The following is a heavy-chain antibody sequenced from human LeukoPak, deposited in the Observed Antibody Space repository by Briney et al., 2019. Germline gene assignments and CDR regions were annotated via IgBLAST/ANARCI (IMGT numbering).Heavy chain of an antibody. V-gene: IGHV3-66*01. CDR2: IYSGGSA. Sequence: GSLRLSCAASGFTVSNNYMSWVRQAPGKGLEWVSVIYSGGSAYYADSVKGRFTISRDNSKNTLYLQMNSPRAEDTAVYYCARGPYSSGWSLDYWGQGTLVTVSS. CDR3: ARGPYSSGWSLDY. CDR1: GFTVSNNY. J-gene: IGHJ4*02. D-gene: IGHD6-19*01.